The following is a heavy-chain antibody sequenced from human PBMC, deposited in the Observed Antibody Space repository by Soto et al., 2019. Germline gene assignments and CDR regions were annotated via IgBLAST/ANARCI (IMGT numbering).Heavy chain of an antibody. CDR3: AKVRFGVINYFDY. V-gene: IGHV3-30*18. CDR1: GLTFSSYG. CDR2: ISYDENNK. Sequence: QVQLVESGGGVVQPGRSLRLSCAASGLTFSSYGIHWVRQAPGKGLEWVAVISYDENNKYYADSVKGRFTISRDNSKNTVYLQMNSLRADDTAVYYCAKVRFGVINYFDYWGQGTLVTVSS. D-gene: IGHD3-3*01. J-gene: IGHJ4*02.